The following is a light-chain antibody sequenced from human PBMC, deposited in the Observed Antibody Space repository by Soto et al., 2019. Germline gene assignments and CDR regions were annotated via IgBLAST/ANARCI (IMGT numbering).Light chain of an antibody. CDR3: QQYNKWPPLT. V-gene: IGKV3-15*01. CDR2: AAS. CDR1: QYISND. Sequence: EIVMTQSPATLSVSPGERATLSCRASQYISNDSAWYQQKPGQAPRPLIYAASTRATGIPARFSGSGSGTEFTRTISNLQYEDFSVYYCQQYNKWPPLTFGGGTKVEI. J-gene: IGKJ4*01.